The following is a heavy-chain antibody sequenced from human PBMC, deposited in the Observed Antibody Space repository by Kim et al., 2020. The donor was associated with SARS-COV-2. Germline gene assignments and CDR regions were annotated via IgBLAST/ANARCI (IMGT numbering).Heavy chain of an antibody. D-gene: IGHD5-18*01. CDR2: INHSGST. CDR1: GGSFSGYY. CDR3: ARGPLNNGYSYGQRAPRYFDY. Sequence: SETLSLTCAVYGGSFSGYYWSWIRQPPGKGLEWIGEINHSGSTNYNPSLKSRVTISVDTSKNQFSLKLSSVTAADTAVYYCARGPLNNGYSYGQRAPRYFDYWGQGTLVTVSS. V-gene: IGHV4-34*01. J-gene: IGHJ4*02.